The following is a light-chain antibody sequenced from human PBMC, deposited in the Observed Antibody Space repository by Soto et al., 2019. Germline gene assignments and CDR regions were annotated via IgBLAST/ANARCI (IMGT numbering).Light chain of an antibody. CDR3: QQSYSTPRT. CDR2: AAS. J-gene: IGKJ2*01. Sequence: DIQMTQSPSSLSASVGDRVTITCRASQSISSYLNWYQQKPRKAPKLLIYAASSLQSGVPSRLSGSGSGTDFTLTISSLQPEDFATYYCQQSYSTPRTFGQGTKLEIK. V-gene: IGKV1-39*01. CDR1: QSISSY.